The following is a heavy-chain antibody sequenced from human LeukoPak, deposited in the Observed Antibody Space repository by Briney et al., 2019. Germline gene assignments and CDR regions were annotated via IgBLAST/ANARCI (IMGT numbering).Heavy chain of an antibody. CDR1: GYTFTSYA. CDR3: ARGPSHYYGSGSYQFNWFDP. V-gene: IGHV1-3*01. J-gene: IGHJ5*02. D-gene: IGHD3-10*01. Sequence: GASVKVSCKASGYTFTSYAMHWVRQAPGQRLEWMGWINAGNGNTKYSQKFQGRVTITRDTSASTAYMELSSLRSEDTAVYYCARGPSHYYGSGSYQFNWFDPWGQGTLVTVSS. CDR2: INAGNGNT.